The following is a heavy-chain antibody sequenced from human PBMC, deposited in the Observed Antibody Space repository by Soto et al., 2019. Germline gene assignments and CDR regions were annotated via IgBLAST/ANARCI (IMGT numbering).Heavy chain of an antibody. CDR2: IDQNGIT. Sequence: SETLSLTCAVSGDPISSSKWWTWVRQTPGKGLEWIGKIDQNGITNYNPSLESRVTILKDNSKNQLSLKLTSVTAVDSDVYYCARLNRDYYYYGMDVWGQGATVTVSS. CDR1: GDPISSSKW. J-gene: IGHJ6*02. V-gene: IGHV4-4*02. CDR3: ARLNRDYYYYGMDV.